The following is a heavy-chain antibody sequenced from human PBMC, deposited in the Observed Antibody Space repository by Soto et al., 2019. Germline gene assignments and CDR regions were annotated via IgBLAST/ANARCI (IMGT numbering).Heavy chain of an antibody. CDR1: GFTFSTYG. CDR3: ARDRNYDDNRTYYYHFDY. D-gene: IGHD3-22*01. CDR2: IGYDGSNK. J-gene: IGHJ4*02. V-gene: IGHV3-33*01. Sequence: GGSLRLSCAASGFTFSTYGIHWVRQAPGKGLEWVALIGYDGSNKYYADSVRGRFTISRDNSKNTLYLQMNSLRAEDTAVYYCARDRNYDDNRTYYYHFDYWGQGTLVTVSS.